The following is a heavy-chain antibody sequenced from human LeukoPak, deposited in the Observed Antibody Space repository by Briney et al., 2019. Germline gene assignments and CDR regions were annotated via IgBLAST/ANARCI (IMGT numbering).Heavy chain of an antibody. CDR3: ARAPDVEDYYYYMDV. CDR1: DGSIRSHS. CDR2: IYNRGST. V-gene: IGHV4-59*11. D-gene: IGHD3-10*02. Sequence: SETLSLTCTVSDGSIRSHSWSWIRQPPGKGLEWIGYIYNRGSTNYNPSLKSRVTILGDTSKNQFSLKLSSVTAADTAVYYCARAPDVEDYYYYMDVWGKGTTVTVSS. J-gene: IGHJ6*03.